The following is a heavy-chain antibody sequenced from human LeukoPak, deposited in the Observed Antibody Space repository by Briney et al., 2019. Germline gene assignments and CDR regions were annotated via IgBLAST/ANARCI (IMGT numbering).Heavy chain of an antibody. Sequence: SETLSLTCTVSGGSISSYYWSWIRQPPGKGLEWIGYIYYSGSTNYNPSLKSRVTISVDTSKNQFSLKLSSVTAADTAVYYCARVHPDYSNDYWGQGTLVTVSS. CDR1: GGSISSYY. CDR2: IYYSGST. D-gene: IGHD4-11*01. J-gene: IGHJ4*02. CDR3: ARVHPDYSNDY. V-gene: IGHV4-59*01.